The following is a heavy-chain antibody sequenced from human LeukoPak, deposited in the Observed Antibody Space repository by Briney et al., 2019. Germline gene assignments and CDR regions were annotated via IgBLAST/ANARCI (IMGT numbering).Heavy chain of an antibody. V-gene: IGHV4-30-2*02. D-gene: IGHD2-21*01. CDR3: ARSYSLPDDAFDI. J-gene: IGHJ3*02. CDR2: IYHSGST. Sequence: SETLSLTCTVSGGSISSGGYYWSWIRQPPGKGLEWIGYIYHSGSTYYNPSLKSRVAISVDRSKNQFSLKLSSVTAADTAVYYCARSYSLPDDAFDIWGQGTMVTVSS. CDR1: GGSISSGGYY.